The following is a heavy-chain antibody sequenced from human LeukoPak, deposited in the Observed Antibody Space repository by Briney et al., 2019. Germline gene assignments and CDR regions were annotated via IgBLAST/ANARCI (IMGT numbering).Heavy chain of an antibody. CDR1: GFTFSNHG. D-gene: IGHD3-22*01. Sequence: GGSLRLSCAASGFTFSNHGMNWVRQDPGKGLEWVSSITSSSSYIYYADSLKGRFTISRDNAKNSLYLQMNSLRAEDTAVYYCARHVVAVGFDYWGQGTLVTVSS. V-gene: IGHV3-21*01. J-gene: IGHJ4*02. CDR2: ITSSSSYI. CDR3: ARHVVAVGFDY.